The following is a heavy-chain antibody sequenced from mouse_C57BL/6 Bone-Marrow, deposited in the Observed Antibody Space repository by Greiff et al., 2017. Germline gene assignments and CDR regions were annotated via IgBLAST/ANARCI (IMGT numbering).Heavy chain of an antibody. CDR2: LYPSDSET. Sequence: VQLQQPGAELLRPGSSVKLSCKPSGYTFTSSWLDWVKQRPGQGLEWIGNLYPSDSETPYNQKFKDKATLTVDKSSSTAYMQLSSLTSEDSAVYFCARGGYDAWFAYWGQGTLVTVSA. V-gene: IGHV1-61*01. CDR1: GYTFTSSW. CDR3: ARGGYDAWFAY. D-gene: IGHD2-2*01. J-gene: IGHJ3*01.